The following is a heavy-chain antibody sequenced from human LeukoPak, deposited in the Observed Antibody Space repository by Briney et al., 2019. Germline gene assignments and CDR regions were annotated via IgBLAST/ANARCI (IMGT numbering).Heavy chain of an antibody. V-gene: IGHV3-30*02. Sequence: GGSLRLSCAASGFTFRSYSMHWVRQAPGKGLEWVAFIRYDGSNKYYADSVKGRFTISRDNSKNTLYLQMNSLRAEDTAVYYCAKEGPFRYCSSTSCYMRAFDIWGQGTMVTVSS. CDR3: AKEGPFRYCSSTSCYMRAFDI. J-gene: IGHJ3*02. D-gene: IGHD2-2*02. CDR2: IRYDGSNK. CDR1: GFTFRSYS.